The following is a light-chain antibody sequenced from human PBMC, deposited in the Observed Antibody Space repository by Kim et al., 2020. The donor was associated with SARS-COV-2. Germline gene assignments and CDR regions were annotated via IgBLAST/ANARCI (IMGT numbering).Light chain of an antibody. CDR3: QAWDSSTVV. Sequence: SHELTQPPSVSVSPGQTASITCSGDKLGDKYACWYQQKPGQSPVLVIYQDNKRPSGIPERFSGSNSGNTATLTISGAQPMDEADYYCQAWDSSTVVFGGG. J-gene: IGLJ2*01. CDR2: QDN. CDR1: KLGDKY. V-gene: IGLV3-1*01.